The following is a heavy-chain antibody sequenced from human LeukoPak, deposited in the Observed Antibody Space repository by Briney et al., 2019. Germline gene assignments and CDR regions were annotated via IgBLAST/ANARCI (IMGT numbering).Heavy chain of an antibody. D-gene: IGHD3-16*01. J-gene: IGHJ4*02. CDR1: GGSISSYY. Sequence: PSETLSLTCTVSGGSISSYYWSWLRQPPGKGLEWIGYIYYSGSTNYNPSLKSRVTISVDTSKNQFSLKLSSVTAADTAVYYCARGIYAVENYYFDYWGQGTLVTVSS. CDR3: ARGIYAVENYYFDY. V-gene: IGHV4-59*01. CDR2: IYYSGST.